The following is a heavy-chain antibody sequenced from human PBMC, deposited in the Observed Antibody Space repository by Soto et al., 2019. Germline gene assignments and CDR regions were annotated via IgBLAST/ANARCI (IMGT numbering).Heavy chain of an antibody. J-gene: IGHJ4*02. CDR1: GYTFTSYG. Sequence: QVQLVQSGAEVKKPGASVKVSCKASGYTFTSYGISWVGQAPGQGLEWKGWISAYNGNTNYAQKLQGSITMTTDTSTSTAYMELRSLRSDDTAVYYCAIEEGRFYDFWSGYRPDLDYWGQGTLVTVSS. V-gene: IGHV1-18*04. CDR2: ISAYNGNT. D-gene: IGHD3-3*01. CDR3: AIEEGRFYDFWSGYRPDLDY.